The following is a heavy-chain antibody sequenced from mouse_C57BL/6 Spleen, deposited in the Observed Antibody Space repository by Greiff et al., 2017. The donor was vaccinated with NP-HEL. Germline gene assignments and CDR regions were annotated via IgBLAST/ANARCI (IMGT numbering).Heavy chain of an antibody. CDR1: GYPFTSHW. Sequence: QVQLQQSGAELVKPGASVKMFCKASGYPFTSHWITWVKPRPGQGLEWIGGIYPGSGSTNYNEKFKSKATLTVDTPSSTAYTELSSLTSEDSAVYDCARSVTTVVAVDYWGQGTTLTVSS. D-gene: IGHD1-1*01. J-gene: IGHJ2*01. CDR3: ARSVTTVVAVDY. CDR2: IYPGSGST. V-gene: IGHV1-55*01.